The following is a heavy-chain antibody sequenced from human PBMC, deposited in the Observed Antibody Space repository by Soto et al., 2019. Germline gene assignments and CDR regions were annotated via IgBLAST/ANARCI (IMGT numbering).Heavy chain of an antibody. V-gene: IGHV4-30-4*01. CDR3: ARDPYGDYDLPPRTYGMDV. CDR2: IYYSGST. CDR1: GGSISSGDYY. Sequence: QVQLQESGPGLVKPSQTLSLTCTVSGGSISSGDYYWSWIRQPPGTSLEWMGYIYYSGSTYYNPSLTSRVTISVDTCKNQFSLKLSSVTAADTAVYYCARDPYGDYDLPPRTYGMDVGGQGTTVTVSS. J-gene: IGHJ6*02. D-gene: IGHD4-17*01.